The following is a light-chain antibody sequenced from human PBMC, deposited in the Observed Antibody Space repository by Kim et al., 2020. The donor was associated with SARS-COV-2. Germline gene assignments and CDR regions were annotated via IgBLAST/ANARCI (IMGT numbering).Light chain of an antibody. Sequence: DIQLTQSPSTLSASVGDRVPITCRASQSISAWLAWYQQRPGKAPRLLIYDASSMQSGVPLRFSGSGSGTEFTLTISSLQPDDFATYYCQQYNNYPRTFGGGTKVDIK. CDR1: QSISAW. J-gene: IGKJ4*02. V-gene: IGKV1-5*01. CDR2: DAS. CDR3: QQYNNYPRT.